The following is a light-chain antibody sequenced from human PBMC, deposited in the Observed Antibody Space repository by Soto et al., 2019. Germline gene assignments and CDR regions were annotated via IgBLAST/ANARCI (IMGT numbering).Light chain of an antibody. J-gene: IGLJ2*01. CDR2: DVT. CDR1: NSDIGGYNC. V-gene: IGLV2-14*01. Sequence: QSALTQPASVSGSPGQSIAISCIGTNSDIGGYNCVSWYQQHPGKAPKLMIYDVTSRPSGISSRFSGSKSGNTASLTISGLQAEDEADYYCSSCTSSTTPVVFGGGTQLTVL. CDR3: SSCTSSTTPVV.